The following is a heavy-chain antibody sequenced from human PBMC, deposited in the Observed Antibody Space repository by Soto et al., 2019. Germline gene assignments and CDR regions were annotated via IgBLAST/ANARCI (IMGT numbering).Heavy chain of an antibody. J-gene: IGHJ6*01. CDR3: ARPENGVNTIAWHYGMDV. D-gene: IGHD2-21*01. CDR2: IYPGDSDT. V-gene: IGHV5-51*01. Sequence: GESLKISCQGSGYSFTTYWIGWVRQMPGKGLEWMGIIYPGDSDTRYTPSFQGQVTISADRSISTAYLQWSSLKASDTAMYYCARPENGVNTIAWHYGMDVWGQGTTVTISS. CDR1: GYSFTTYW.